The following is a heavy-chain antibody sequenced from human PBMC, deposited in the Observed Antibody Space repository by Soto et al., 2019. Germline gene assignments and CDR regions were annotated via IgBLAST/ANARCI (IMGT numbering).Heavy chain of an antibody. D-gene: IGHD3-9*01. CDR3: ARGGILTGYAPWMVEDY. J-gene: IGHJ4*02. CDR1: GYTFTSYD. V-gene: IGHV1-8*01. Sequence: QVQLVQSGAEVKKPGASVKVSCKASGYTFTSYDINWVRQATGQGLEWMGWMNPNRGNTGYAQKFQGRVTMARNTSISTAYMELSSLRSEDTAVYYCARGGILTGYAPWMVEDYWGQGTLVTVSS. CDR2: MNPNRGNT.